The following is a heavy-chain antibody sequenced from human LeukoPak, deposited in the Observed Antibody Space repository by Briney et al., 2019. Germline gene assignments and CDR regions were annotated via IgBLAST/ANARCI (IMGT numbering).Heavy chain of an antibody. CDR3: ARGESYYDFWSGYSTNWFDP. V-gene: IGHV4-4*02. CDR2: IYHSGST. J-gene: IGHJ5*02. Sequence: SGTLSLTCAVSGGSISSSNWWSWVRQPPGKGLEWIGEIYHSGSTYYNPSLKSRVTISVDTSKNQFSLKLSSVTAADTAVYYCARGESYYDFWSGYSTNWFDPWGQGTLVTVSS. D-gene: IGHD3-3*01. CDR1: GGSISSSNW.